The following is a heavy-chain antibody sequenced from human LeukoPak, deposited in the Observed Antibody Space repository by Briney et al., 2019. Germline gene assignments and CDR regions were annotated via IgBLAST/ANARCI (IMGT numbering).Heavy chain of an antibody. CDR1: GFTFGNYA. J-gene: IGHJ4*02. CDR2: ISGSGIST. Sequence: GGSLRLSCAASGFTFGNYAMSWVRQAPGKRLEWVSAISGSGISTYYADSVKGRFTISRDNSKDTLYLQMSSLRAEDTAVYYCGKDQNVAAAGIPYDYWGQGTLVTVSS. CDR3: GKDQNVAAAGIPYDY. V-gene: IGHV3-23*01. D-gene: IGHD6-13*01.